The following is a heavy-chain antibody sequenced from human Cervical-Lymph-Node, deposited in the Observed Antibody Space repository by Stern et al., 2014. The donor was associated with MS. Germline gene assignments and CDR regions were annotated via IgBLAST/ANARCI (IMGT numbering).Heavy chain of an antibody. CDR2: IYPGDSDT. J-gene: IGHJ4*02. CDR3: ARHNSASSTAVFDS. D-gene: IGHD6-6*01. Sequence: EDQLVESGPEVEKPGESLRISCKGSGYSFTSYWIAWVRQMPGKGLEWMGIIYPGDSDTRYSPSFQGQVTFSADKSISTAYLQWSSLKASDTAMYYCARHNSASSTAVFDSWGQGTLVTVSS. CDR1: GYSFTSYW. V-gene: IGHV5-51*01.